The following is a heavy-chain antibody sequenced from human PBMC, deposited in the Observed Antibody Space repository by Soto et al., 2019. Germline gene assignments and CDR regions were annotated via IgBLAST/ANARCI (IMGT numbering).Heavy chain of an antibody. Sequence: QVQLVESGGGVVQPGRSLRLSCAASGFTFSSYAMHWVRQAPGKGLEWVAVISYDGSNKYYADSVKGRFTISRDNSKNTLYLQMNSLRAEDTAVYYCVREPLWGTAMVLWYFDLWGRGTLVTVSS. CDR3: VREPLWGTAMVLWYFDL. CDR1: GFTFSSYA. D-gene: IGHD5-18*01. CDR2: ISYDGSNK. V-gene: IGHV3-30-3*01. J-gene: IGHJ2*01.